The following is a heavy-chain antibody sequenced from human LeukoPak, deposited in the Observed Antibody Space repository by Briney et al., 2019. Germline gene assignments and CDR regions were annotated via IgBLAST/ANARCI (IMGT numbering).Heavy chain of an antibody. D-gene: IGHD6-13*01. V-gene: IGHV4-31*03. CDR3: ARARIAAAGTCDYFDY. Sequence: SQTLSLTCTVSGGSISSGGYHWSWIRQHPGKGLEWIGYIYYSGSTYYNPSLKSRVTISVDTSKNQFSLKLSSVTAADTAVYYCARARIAAAGTCDYFDYWGQGTLVTVSS. J-gene: IGHJ4*02. CDR1: GGSISSGGYH. CDR2: IYYSGST.